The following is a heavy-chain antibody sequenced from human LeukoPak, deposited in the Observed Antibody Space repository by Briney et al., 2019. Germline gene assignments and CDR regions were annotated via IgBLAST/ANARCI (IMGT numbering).Heavy chain of an antibody. CDR1: GFTYSSYS. CDR2: ISSGSSYI. Sequence: GGSLRVSCAASGFTYSSYSMNWVRQAPGKGMEWVSSISSGSSYIYYADSVKGRFTICRDNAKNSLYLQMNSLRAEDTAVYYCARDNWEGAYYYYRRGHYEGTEPLDYWGQGTLVTVSS. D-gene: IGHD3-22*01. V-gene: IGHV3-21*01. CDR3: ARDNWEGAYYYYRRGHYEGTEPLDY. J-gene: IGHJ4*02.